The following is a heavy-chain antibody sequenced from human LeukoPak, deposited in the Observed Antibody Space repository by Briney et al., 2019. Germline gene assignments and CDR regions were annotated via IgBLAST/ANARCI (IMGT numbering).Heavy chain of an antibody. V-gene: IGHV1-69*01. CDR2: IIPIFGTA. J-gene: IGHJ4*02. Sequence: SVKVSCKASGGTFSSYAISWVRQAPGQGLEWMGGIIPIFGTANYAQKFQGRVTITADESTSTAYMELSSLRSEDTAVYYCASSDNHYDSSGFDYWGQGTLVTVSS. CDR1: GGTFSSYA. D-gene: IGHD3-22*01. CDR3: ASSDNHYDSSGFDY.